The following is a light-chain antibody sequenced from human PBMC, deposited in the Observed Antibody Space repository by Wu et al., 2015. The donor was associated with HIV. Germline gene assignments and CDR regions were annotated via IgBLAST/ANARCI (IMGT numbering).Light chain of an antibody. Sequence: EIVLTQSPATLSLSPGERATLSCRASQSVGRHLAWYQHKPGQAPSLLIYETSHRATGIPARFSGSGSGTDFTLTISSLEPEDFAVYYCQQRSNWRFGRGTKLEI. V-gene: IGKV3-11*01. CDR1: QSVGRH. CDR3: QQRSNWR. J-gene: IGKJ2*01. CDR2: ETS.